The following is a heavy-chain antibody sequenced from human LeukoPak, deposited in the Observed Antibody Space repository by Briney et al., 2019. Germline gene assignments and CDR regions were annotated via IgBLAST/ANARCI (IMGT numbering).Heavy chain of an antibody. D-gene: IGHD1-14*01. CDR1: GGTFSSYA. Sequence: ASVKVSCKASGGTFSSYAISWVLQAPGQGLEWMGGIIPIFGTANYAQKFQGRVTITTDESTSTAYMELSSLRSEDTAVYYCARDRGTTFDAFDIWGQGTMVTVSS. CDR3: ARDRGTTFDAFDI. J-gene: IGHJ3*02. CDR2: IIPIFGTA. V-gene: IGHV1-69*05.